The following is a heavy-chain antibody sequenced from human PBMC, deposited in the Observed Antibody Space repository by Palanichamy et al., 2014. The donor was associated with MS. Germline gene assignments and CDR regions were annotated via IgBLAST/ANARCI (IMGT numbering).Heavy chain of an antibody. J-gene: IGHJ5*02. CDR3: ARTLQDYGDFQKNWFDP. V-gene: IGHV2-70*01. D-gene: IGHD4-17*01. CDR2: IDWADDK. Sequence: QVTLRESGPALVKPTQTLTLTCTFSGFSLSTSGMCVSWIRQPPGKALEWLALIDWADDKYYSTSLKTRLTISKDTSKNQVVLTMTNMDPVDTATYYCARTLQDYGDFQKNWFDPWGQGTLVTVSS. CDR1: GFSLSTSGMC.